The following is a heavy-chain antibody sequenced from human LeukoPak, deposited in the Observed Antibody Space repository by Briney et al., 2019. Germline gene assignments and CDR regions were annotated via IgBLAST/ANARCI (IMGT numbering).Heavy chain of an antibody. CDR1: GFTFSSYA. V-gene: IGHV3-23*01. D-gene: IGHD2-15*01. J-gene: IGHJ4*02. CDR2: ISGSGGST. Sequence: GGSLRLSCAASGFTFSSYAMSWVRQAPGKGLEWVSAISGSGGSTDYADSVKGRFTISTDNSKNTLYLQMSSLRAEDTAVYYCAKDTFVGSPYYFDYWGQGTLVTVSS. CDR3: AKDTFVGSPYYFDY.